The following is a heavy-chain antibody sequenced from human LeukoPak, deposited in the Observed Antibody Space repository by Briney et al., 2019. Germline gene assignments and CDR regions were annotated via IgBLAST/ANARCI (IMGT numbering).Heavy chain of an antibody. Sequence: PSETLSLTCTVSGGSISTDYWSWIRQPPGKGLEWIGYIYYSGSTNYNPSLKSRITISGDTSKNQFSLKLSSVTAADTAVYYCATTALGYCSGGSCYSLGSIDIWGQGTMVTVSS. V-gene: IGHV4-59*01. CDR1: GGSISTDY. CDR3: ATTALGYCSGGSCYSLGSIDI. D-gene: IGHD2-15*01. J-gene: IGHJ3*02. CDR2: IYYSGST.